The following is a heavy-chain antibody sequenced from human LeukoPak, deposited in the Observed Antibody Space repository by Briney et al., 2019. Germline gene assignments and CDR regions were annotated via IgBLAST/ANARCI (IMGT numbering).Heavy chain of an antibody. Sequence: SETLSLSCAVSGGSINNYWWSWVRQPPGKGLEWVGYIYRGETTNYNPSLKKRVSFSVDTSNNHISLKLNSVTASDTAVFYCVTHWLEATKTYSYWFDPWGQGTMVTVSS. D-gene: IGHD1/OR15-1a*01. CDR3: VTHWLEATKTYSYWFDP. V-gene: IGHV4-59*08. CDR2: IYRGETT. CDR1: GGSINNYW. J-gene: IGHJ5*02.